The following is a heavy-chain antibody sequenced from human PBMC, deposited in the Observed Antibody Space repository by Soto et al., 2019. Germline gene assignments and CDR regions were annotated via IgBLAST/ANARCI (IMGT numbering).Heavy chain of an antibody. J-gene: IGHJ4*02. CDR3: AREASVLIPAAQPSRFDS. V-gene: IGHV1-18*01. CDR2: ISPYSGYT. Sequence: ASVKVSCKGFGYSFMKYGINWVRQAPGQGLEWVGWISPYSGYTHSAQKFHGRLTLTTDTAASTAYMGLRILRSADTALYYCAREASVLIPAAQPSRFDSWGQGTLVTVAS. D-gene: IGHD2-2*01. CDR1: GYSFMKYG.